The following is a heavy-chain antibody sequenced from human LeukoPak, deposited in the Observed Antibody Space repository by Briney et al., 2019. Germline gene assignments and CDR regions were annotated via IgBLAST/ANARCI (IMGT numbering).Heavy chain of an antibody. CDR3: AKEGCSSTSCYGGYYYYYYMDV. J-gene: IGHJ6*03. CDR1: GFTFSSYG. Sequence: GGSLRLSCAASGFTFSSYGMSWVRQAPGKGLEWVSAISGSGGSTYYADSVKGRFTTSRDNSKNTLYLQMNSLRAEDTAVYYCAKEGCSSTSCYGGYYYYYYMDVWGKGTTVTISS. V-gene: IGHV3-23*01. D-gene: IGHD2-2*01. CDR2: ISGSGGST.